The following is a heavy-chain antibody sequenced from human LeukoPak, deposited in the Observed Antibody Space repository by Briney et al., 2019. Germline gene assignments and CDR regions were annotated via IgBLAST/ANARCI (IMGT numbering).Heavy chain of an antibody. CDR2: ISSSSSTI. J-gene: IGHJ4*02. Sequence: PGRSLRLSCAASGFTFSSYAMHWVRQAPGKGLEWVSYISSSSSTIYYADSVKGRFTISRDNAKNSLYLQMNSLRAEDTAVYYCARDLSTRLRYFDWLPISGYFDHWGQGTLVTVSS. CDR1: GFTFSSYA. CDR3: ARDLSTRLRYFDWLPISGYFDH. D-gene: IGHD3-9*01. V-gene: IGHV3-48*01.